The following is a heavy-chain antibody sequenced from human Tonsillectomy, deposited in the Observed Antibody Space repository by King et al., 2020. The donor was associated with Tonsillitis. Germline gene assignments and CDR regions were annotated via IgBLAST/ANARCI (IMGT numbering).Heavy chain of an antibody. CDR1: GFTFSTYD. D-gene: IGHD4/OR15-4a*01. Sequence: VQLVESGGGVVQPGRSLRLSCGASGFTFSTYDIQWVRQAPGKGLEWVAVISYDGSYKYYADSVQGRFTISRDNSKNTLYLQMNSLRAEDTAVYYCARDRDDYIFDYWGQGTLVTVSS. CDR2: ISYDGSYK. J-gene: IGHJ4*02. CDR3: ARDRDDYIFDY. V-gene: IGHV3-33*05.